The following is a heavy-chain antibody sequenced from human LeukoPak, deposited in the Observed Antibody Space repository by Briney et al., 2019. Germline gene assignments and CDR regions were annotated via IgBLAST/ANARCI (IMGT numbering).Heavy chain of an antibody. D-gene: IGHD1-26*01. Sequence: SETLSLTCTVSGGSIPTKNFYWGWIRQPPGKGLEWIGSVFYSGRTYYNPSLKSRVTIFVDPSKNQFSLNLRSVTAADTAIYYCAKHNGGGIVSYVAPGPPDYFDHWGQGALVTVSS. J-gene: IGHJ4*02. CDR1: GGSIPTKNFY. CDR3: AKHNGGGIVSYVAPGPPDYFDH. CDR2: VFYSGRT. V-gene: IGHV4-39*01.